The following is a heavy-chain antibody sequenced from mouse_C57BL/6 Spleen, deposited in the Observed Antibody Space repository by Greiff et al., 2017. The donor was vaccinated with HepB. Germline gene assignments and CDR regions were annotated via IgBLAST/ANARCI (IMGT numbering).Heavy chain of an antibody. J-gene: IGHJ3*01. D-gene: IGHD3-2*01. Sequence: QVQLQQPGAELVKPGASVKMSCKATGYTFTSYWITWVKQRPGQGLEWSGDIYPDSGSTNYNEKFKSKATLTVDTSTSTAYMQLSSLTTEDSAVYYCARGRRQPAWFAYWGQGTLVTVSA. CDR1: GYTFTSYW. CDR3: ARGRRQPAWFAY. CDR2: IYPDSGST. V-gene: IGHV1-55*01.